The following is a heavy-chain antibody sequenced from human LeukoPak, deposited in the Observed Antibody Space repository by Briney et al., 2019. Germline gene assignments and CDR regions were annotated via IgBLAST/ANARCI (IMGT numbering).Heavy chain of an antibody. CDR3: ATGGTRAATGRMGF. CDR2: IYSYGTT. D-gene: IGHD6-25*01. V-gene: IGHV3-66*01. J-gene: IGHJ4*02. Sequence: GGSLRLSCAASGFTVSSNYMTWVRQAPGKGLEWVSVIYSYGTTYYADSVKGRFTISRDNSKNTVFLQMNSLRAEDTAVYYCATGGTRAATGRMGFWGQGTLVTVSS. CDR1: GFTVSSNY.